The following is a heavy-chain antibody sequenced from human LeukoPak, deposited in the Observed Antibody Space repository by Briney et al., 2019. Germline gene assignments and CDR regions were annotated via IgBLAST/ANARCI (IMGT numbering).Heavy chain of an antibody. CDR1: GGSISSYY. CDR2: MYYSGST. D-gene: IGHD3-10*01. CDR3: ARDYYGSGSCDP. J-gene: IGHJ5*02. Sequence: SETLSLTCTVSGGSISSYYWSWIRQPPGKGLEWIGNMYYSGSTYYNPSLKSRVTISIDTSKNQFSLKLNYVTAADTAVYYCARDYYGSGSCDPWGQGTLVTVSS. V-gene: IGHV4-59*12.